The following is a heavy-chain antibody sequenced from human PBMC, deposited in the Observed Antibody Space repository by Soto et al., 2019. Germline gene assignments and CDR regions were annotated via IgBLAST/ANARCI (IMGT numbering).Heavy chain of an antibody. CDR2: IYYSGST. J-gene: IGHJ4*02. Sequence: SETLSLTCTVSGGSIGLYYWGWIRQPPGKGLEWIGYIYYSGSTNSNPSLKSRVTISLDTSKNQFSLKLRSVTAADTAVYFCARHALRYFDWLPGGLNYWGQGTLVTVSS. D-gene: IGHD3-9*01. CDR1: GGSIGLYY. CDR3: ARHALRYFDWLPGGLNY. V-gene: IGHV4-59*08.